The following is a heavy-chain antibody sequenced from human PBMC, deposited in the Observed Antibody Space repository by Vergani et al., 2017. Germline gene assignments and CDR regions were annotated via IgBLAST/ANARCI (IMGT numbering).Heavy chain of an antibody. V-gene: IGHV3-11*06. Sequence: QVQLVESGGGLVKPGGSLRLSCAASGFTFSDYYMSWIRQAPGKGLEWVSYISSSSSYTNYADSVKGRFTISRDNSKNTLYLQMNSLRAEDTAVYYCAKGGDYGDSNGMDVWGQGTTVTVSS. CDR1: GFTFSDYY. CDR3: AKGGDYGDSNGMDV. D-gene: IGHD4-17*01. CDR2: ISSSSSYT. J-gene: IGHJ6*02.